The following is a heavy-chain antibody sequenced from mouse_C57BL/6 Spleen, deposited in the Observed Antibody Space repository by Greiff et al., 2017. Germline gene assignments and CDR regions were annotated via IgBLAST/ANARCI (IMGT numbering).Heavy chain of an antibody. Sequence: QVQLQQSGPELVKPGASVKISCKASGYAFSSSWMNWVKQRPGTGLEWIGRISPGDGDTNYSGKFKGKATLNADKSSSTAYMQLSSLTSEDSAVYFYARERRLYEYFDVWGTGTTVTVSS. CDR1: GYAFSSSW. V-gene: IGHV1-82*01. CDR3: ARERRLYEYFDV. D-gene: IGHD2-3*01. J-gene: IGHJ1*03. CDR2: ISPGDGDT.